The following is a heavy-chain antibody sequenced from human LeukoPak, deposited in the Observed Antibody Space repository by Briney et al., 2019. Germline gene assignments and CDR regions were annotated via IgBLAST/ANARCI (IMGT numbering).Heavy chain of an antibody. CDR3: ARGRCSSTSCYFRRVIGDDY. D-gene: IGHD2-2*01. CDR1: GGSFSGYY. Sequence: SETLSLTCAVYGGSFSGYYWSWIRQPPGKGLEWIGEINHSGSTNYNPSLKSRVTISVDTSKNQFSLKLSSVTAADTAVYYCARGRCSSTSCYFRRVIGDDYWGQGTLVTVSS. V-gene: IGHV4-34*01. CDR2: INHSGST. J-gene: IGHJ4*02.